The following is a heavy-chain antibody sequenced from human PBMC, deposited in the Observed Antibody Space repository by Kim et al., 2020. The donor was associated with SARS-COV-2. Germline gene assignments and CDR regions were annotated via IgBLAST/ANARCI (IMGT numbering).Heavy chain of an antibody. CDR1: GGTFSSYA. D-gene: IGHD3-9*01. Sequence: SVKVSCKASGGTFSSYAISWVRQAPGQGLEWMGGIIPISGTANYAQKFQGRVTITADESTSTAYMELSSLRSEDTAVYYCASGREDYDILTGRKLNNAFDIWGQGTMVTVSS. J-gene: IGHJ3*02. V-gene: IGHV1-69*13. CDR3: ASGREDYDILTGRKLNNAFDI. CDR2: IIPISGTA.